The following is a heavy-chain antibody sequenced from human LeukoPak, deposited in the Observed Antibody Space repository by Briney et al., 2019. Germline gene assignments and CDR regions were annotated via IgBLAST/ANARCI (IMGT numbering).Heavy chain of an antibody. J-gene: IGHJ4*02. CDR2: INPDSGGT. CDR1: GYTFTGYY. D-gene: IGHD6-13*01. Sequence: ASVKVTCKASGYTFTGYYMHWVRQAPGQGLEWMGWINPDSGGTNYAQKFQGRVTMTRDTSISTAYMELSRLRSDDTAVYYCARDLSAAAGPFDYWGQGTLVTVSS. CDR3: ARDLSAAAGPFDY. V-gene: IGHV1-2*02.